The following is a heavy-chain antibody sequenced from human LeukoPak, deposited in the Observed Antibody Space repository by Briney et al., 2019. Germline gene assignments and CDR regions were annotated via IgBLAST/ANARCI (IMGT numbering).Heavy chain of an antibody. Sequence: GGSLRLSCAASGLPLVVYAITGARQAPGKALEWAQGISWNSGSIGYADSVKGRFTISRDNAKNSLYLQMNSLRAEDMALYYCAKDRERAAAGNFDYWGQGTLVTVSS. CDR2: ISWNSGSI. CDR3: AKDRERAAAGNFDY. CDR1: GLPLVVYA. V-gene: IGHV3-9*03. D-gene: IGHD6-13*01. J-gene: IGHJ4*02.